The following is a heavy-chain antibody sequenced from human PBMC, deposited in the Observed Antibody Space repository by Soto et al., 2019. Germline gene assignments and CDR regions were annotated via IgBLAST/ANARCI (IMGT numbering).Heavy chain of an antibody. V-gene: IGHV3-30*18. CDR3: AKALPENYYYYGMDV. J-gene: IGHJ6*02. CDR2: ISYDGSNK. Sequence: QVQLVESGGGVVQPGRSLRLSCAASGFTFRSYGMHWFRQATGKGLEWVAVISYDGSNKYYADSVNGRFTISIDNSKNTLYLQMNSLRAEDTAVYYCAKALPENYYYYGMDVWGQGTTVTVSS. CDR1: GFTFRSYG.